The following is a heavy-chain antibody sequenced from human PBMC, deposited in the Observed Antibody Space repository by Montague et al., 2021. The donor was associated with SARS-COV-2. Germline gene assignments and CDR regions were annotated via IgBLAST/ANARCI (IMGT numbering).Heavy chain of an antibody. D-gene: IGHD2-15*01. CDR2: IYASGGT. V-gene: IGHV4-4*07. J-gene: IGHJ4*02. Sequence: TLSLTCTVSGDSIGSFYWNWIRQPAGKGLEWIGRIYASGGTNYNPSLKSRVTMSVDTSKNQFSLKLNSVTAADTAVYYCGRGVVAATPVVDYWGRGTLVTVSS. CDR3: GRGVVAATPVVDY. CDR1: GDSIGSFY.